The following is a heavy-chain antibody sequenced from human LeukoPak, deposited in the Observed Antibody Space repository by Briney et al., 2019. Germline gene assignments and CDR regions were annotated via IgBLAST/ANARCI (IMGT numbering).Heavy chain of an antibody. Sequence: SETLSLTCTVSGGSISSYYWSWIRQPPGKGLEWIGYIYYSGSTNYNPSLKSRVTISVDTSKNQFSLKLSSVTAADTAVYYCARRAAAIGYYYYYMDVWGKGTTVTVSS. CDR1: GGSISSYY. CDR2: IYYSGST. J-gene: IGHJ6*03. D-gene: IGHD2-2*01. V-gene: IGHV4-59*12. CDR3: ARRAAAIGYYYYYMDV.